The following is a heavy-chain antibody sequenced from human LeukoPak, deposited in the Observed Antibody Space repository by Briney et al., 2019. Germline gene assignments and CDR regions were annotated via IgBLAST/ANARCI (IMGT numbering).Heavy chain of an antibody. J-gene: IGHJ4*02. D-gene: IGHD2-8*01. CDR3: ATGRTKKY. CDR1: GFTFNTYA. Sequence: GGSLRLSCAASGFTFNTYAMSWLRQVPGMGPEWVSAITGSGLTYYADSVKGRFTISRDNAKNSLYLQMNSLRAEDTAVYYCATGRTKKYWGQGTLVTVSS. CDR2: ITGSGLT. V-gene: IGHV3-69-1*01.